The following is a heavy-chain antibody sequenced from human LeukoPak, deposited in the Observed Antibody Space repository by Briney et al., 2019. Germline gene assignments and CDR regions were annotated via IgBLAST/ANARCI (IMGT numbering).Heavy chain of an antibody. V-gene: IGHV3-33*01. CDR2: IWFDGSNK. Sequence: GGSLRLSCAASGFTFSSYGMHWVRQAPGKGLEWVAVIWFDGSNKYYADSVKGRFTISRDNSKNTLYLQMNSLRAEDTAVYYCARGGRGIGYCYYMDVWGKGTTVTVSS. D-gene: IGHD3-16*01. J-gene: IGHJ6*03. CDR1: GFTFSSYG. CDR3: ARGGRGIGYCYYMDV.